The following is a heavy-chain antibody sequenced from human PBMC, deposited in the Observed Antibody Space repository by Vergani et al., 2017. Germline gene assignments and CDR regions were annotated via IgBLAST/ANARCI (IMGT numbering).Heavy chain of an antibody. CDR3: ARAPRRVDAVDI. CDR2: IYYSGST. V-gene: IGHV4-59*12. Sequence: QVQLQESGPGLVKPSQTLSLTCTVSGGSISSYYWSWIRQPPGKGLEWIGYIYYSGSTNYNPSLKSRVTISVDTSKNQFSLKLSSVTAADTAVYYCARAPRRVDAVDIWGQGTMVTVSS. J-gene: IGHJ3*02. CDR1: GGSISSYY.